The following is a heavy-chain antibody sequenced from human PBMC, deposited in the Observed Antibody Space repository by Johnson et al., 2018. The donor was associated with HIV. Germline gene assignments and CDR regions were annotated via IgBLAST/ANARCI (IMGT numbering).Heavy chain of an antibody. CDR2: MGTAGDT. D-gene: IGHD3-10*01. Sequence: VQLVESGGDWVQRGGSLKLSCAASGFTFSNYDIHWVRQATGKGLEWVSTMGTAGDTYYAGSVKGRFTVSRDNSKTTLYLQMNSLRAEDTAVYYCARDRVWFGELYAFDIWGQGTMVTVSS. V-gene: IGHV3-13*01. CDR3: ARDRVWFGELYAFDI. CDR1: GFTFSNYD. J-gene: IGHJ3*02.